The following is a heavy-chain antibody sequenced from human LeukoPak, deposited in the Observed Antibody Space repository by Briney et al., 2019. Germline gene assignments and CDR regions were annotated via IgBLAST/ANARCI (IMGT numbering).Heavy chain of an antibody. J-gene: IGHJ6*03. Sequence: GGSLRLSCAASGFTVSSNYMSWVRQAPGKGLEWVSVIYSGGSTYYADSVKGRFTISRDNSKNTLYLQMNSLRAEDTAVYYCARTTMVRGTYYMDVWGKGTTVTIS. D-gene: IGHD3-10*01. CDR1: GFTVSSNY. V-gene: IGHV3-53*01. CDR2: IYSGGST. CDR3: ARTTMVRGTYYMDV.